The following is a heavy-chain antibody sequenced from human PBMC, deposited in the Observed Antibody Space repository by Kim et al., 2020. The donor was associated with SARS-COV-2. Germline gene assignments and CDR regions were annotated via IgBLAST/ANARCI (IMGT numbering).Heavy chain of an antibody. D-gene: IGHD3-10*01. V-gene: IGHV4-39*01. CDR2: IYYSGST. CDR3: ARQGTVLLWFGELLGYFDY. CDR1: GGSISSSSYY. J-gene: IGHJ4*02. Sequence: SETLSLTCTVSGGSISSSSYYWGWIRQPPGKGLEWIGSIYYSGSTYYNPSLKSRVTISVDTSKNQFSLKLSSVTAADTAVYYCARQGTVLLWFGELLGYFDYWGQGTLVTVSS.